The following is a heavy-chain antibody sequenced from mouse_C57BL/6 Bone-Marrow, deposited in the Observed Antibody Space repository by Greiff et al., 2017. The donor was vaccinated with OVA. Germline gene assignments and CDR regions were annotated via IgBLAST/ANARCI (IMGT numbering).Heavy chain of an antibody. Sequence: EVKLVDSGGGLVQSGRSLRLSCATSGFTFSDFYMEWVRQAPGKGLEWIAASRNKANDYTTEYSASVKGRFIVSRDTSQSILYLQMNALRAEDTAIYYCARDGSITTVVPFAYWGQGTLVTVSA. V-gene: IGHV7-1*01. CDR3: ARDGSITTVVPFAY. CDR2: SRNKANDYTT. CDR1: GFTFSDFY. J-gene: IGHJ3*01. D-gene: IGHD1-1*01.